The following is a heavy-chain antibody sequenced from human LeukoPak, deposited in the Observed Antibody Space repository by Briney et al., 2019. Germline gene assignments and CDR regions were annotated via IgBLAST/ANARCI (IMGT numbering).Heavy chain of an antibody. J-gene: IGHJ6*02. CDR1: GFTFSSYG. D-gene: IGHD6-13*01. CDR3: ARGLGSSWSYYYYGMDV. CDR2: IWYDGSNK. Sequence: GGSLRLSCAASGFTFSSYGMHWVRQAPGKGLEWVAVIWYDGSNKYYADSVKGRFTISRDNSKNTLYLQMNSLRAEDTAVYYCARGLGSSWSYYYYGMDVWGQGTTVTVS. V-gene: IGHV3-33*01.